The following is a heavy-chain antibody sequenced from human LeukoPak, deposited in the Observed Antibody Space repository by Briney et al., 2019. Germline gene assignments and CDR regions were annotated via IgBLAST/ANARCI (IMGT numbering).Heavy chain of an antibody. CDR2: IYSGGTT. D-gene: IGHD3-22*01. Sequence: PGGSLRLSCAASGFTVSGNYMSWVRQAPGKGLEWVSLIYSGGTTYYADSVKGRFTISGDNSKNTLYLQMNSLRAEDTAVYYCARSSERKYYLDYWGQGTLVTVSS. V-gene: IGHV3-53*01. J-gene: IGHJ4*02. CDR1: GFTVSGNY. CDR3: ARSSERKYYLDY.